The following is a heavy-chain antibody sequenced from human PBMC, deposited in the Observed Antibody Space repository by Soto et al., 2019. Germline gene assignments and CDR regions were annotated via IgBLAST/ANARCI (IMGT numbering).Heavy chain of an antibody. CDR1: GGSFGNSA. D-gene: IGHD3-3*01. J-gene: IGHJ4*02. CDR2: FIPVYRTL. CDR3: ATGVIWIGYFTVDS. V-gene: IGHV1-69*13. Sequence: SVKVSCKASGGSFGNSAINWVRQTPGQGLEWLGGFIPVYRTLNYAQKFQGRVTITADESTGTAYMTLSSLASDDTAVYYCATGVIWIGYFTVDSWGQGXRVTVYS.